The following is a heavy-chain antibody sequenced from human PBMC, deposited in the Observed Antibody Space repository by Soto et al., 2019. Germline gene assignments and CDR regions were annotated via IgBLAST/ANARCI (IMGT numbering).Heavy chain of an antibody. Sequence: SETLSLTCTVSGGSINSNSYYWGWIRQPPGKGLEWIGSIYYSGSTYYNPSLKSRVTISVDTSKNQFSLKLSSVTAADTAVYYCARTCSGGSCHLEWDYYYYGMDVWGQGTTVTVSS. V-gene: IGHV4-39*01. J-gene: IGHJ6*02. CDR1: GGSINSNSYY. D-gene: IGHD2-15*01. CDR3: ARTCSGGSCHLEWDYYYYGMDV. CDR2: IYYSGST.